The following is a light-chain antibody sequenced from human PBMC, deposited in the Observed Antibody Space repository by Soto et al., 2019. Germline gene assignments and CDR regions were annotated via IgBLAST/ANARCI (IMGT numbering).Light chain of an antibody. CDR2: AAS. Sequence: AIQMTRSPSSLSASVGDRVTITCRASRDIGNDLGWYQQKPGKAPKHLIFAASNLQSGVPSRFSGGGSGTDFTLTISSLQADDFATYYCLQHFNFSWTFGQGTKVE. CDR3: LQHFNFSWT. J-gene: IGKJ1*01. V-gene: IGKV1-6*01. CDR1: RDIGND.